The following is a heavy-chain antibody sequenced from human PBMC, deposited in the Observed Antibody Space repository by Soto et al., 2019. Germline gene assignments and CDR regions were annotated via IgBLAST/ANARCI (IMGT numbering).Heavy chain of an antibody. V-gene: IGHV4-34*01. Sequence: SETLPLTWAVYGGSFSGYYWIWIRQPPGKGLEWIGEINHSGSTNYNPSLKSRVTISVDTSKNQFSLKLSSVTAADTAVYYCARHDYGGSGWFDPWGQGTLVTVSS. J-gene: IGHJ5*02. CDR2: INHSGST. CDR1: GGSFSGYY. CDR3: ARHDYGGSGWFDP. D-gene: IGHD4-17*01.